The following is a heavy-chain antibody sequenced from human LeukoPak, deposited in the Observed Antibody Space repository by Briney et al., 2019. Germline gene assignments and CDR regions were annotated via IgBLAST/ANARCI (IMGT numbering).Heavy chain of an antibody. CDR2: MRYDGSNK. V-gene: IGHV3-30*02. CDR3: AKANEHYYDSSGYAY. CDR1: GFTFSSYG. D-gene: IGHD3-22*01. Sequence: GGSLRLSCAASGFTFSSYGMHWVRQAPGKGLEWVAFMRYDGSNKYYADSVKGRFTISRDNSKNTLYLQMNSLRAEDTAVYYCAKANEHYYDSSGYAYWGQGTLVTVSS. J-gene: IGHJ4*02.